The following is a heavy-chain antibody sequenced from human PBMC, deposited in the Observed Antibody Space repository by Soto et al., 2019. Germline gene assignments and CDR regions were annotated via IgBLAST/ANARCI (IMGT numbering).Heavy chain of an antibody. Sequence: QVQLQESGPGLVKPSQTLSLTCTVSGGSISSGGYYWSWIRQHPGKGLEWIGYIYYSGSTYYNPSLKRRVTISVDTSKNQFSLKLSSVTAADTAVYYCAREHRITIFGVVTPTANWFDPWGQGTLVTVSS. CDR1: GGSISSGGYY. V-gene: IGHV4-31*03. CDR3: AREHRITIFGVVTPTANWFDP. CDR2: IYYSGST. J-gene: IGHJ5*02. D-gene: IGHD3-3*01.